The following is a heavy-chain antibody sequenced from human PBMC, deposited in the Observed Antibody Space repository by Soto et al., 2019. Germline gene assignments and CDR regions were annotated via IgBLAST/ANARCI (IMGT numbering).Heavy chain of an antibody. Sequence: LRLSCAASGFTFSDYAMTWVRQAPGKGLEWVSALSGSGISRYYADTVKGRFTISRDNSRNTLYLQMNSLRAEDTAVYYCATSYDSSGYDYWGQGALVTVSS. CDR1: GFTFSDYA. D-gene: IGHD3-22*01. CDR2: LSGSGISR. V-gene: IGHV3-23*01. J-gene: IGHJ4*02. CDR3: ATSYDSSGYDY.